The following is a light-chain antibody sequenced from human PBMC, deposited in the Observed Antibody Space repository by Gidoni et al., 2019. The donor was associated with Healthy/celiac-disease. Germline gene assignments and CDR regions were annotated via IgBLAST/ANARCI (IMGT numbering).Light chain of an antibody. CDR2: DAS. V-gene: IGKV1-33*01. Sequence: DMEMTESPSSLSASVGDRVTITCQANQDISNYLNWYQQKPGKAPKLLIYDASNLETGVPSRFSGSGSGTDFTFTISSLQPEDIATYYCQQYDNLSFAFXPXTKVDIK. CDR1: QDISNY. J-gene: IGKJ3*01. CDR3: QQYDNLSFA.